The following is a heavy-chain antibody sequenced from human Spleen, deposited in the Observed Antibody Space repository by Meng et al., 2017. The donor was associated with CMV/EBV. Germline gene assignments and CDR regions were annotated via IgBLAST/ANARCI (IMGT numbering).Heavy chain of an antibody. CDR2: IFLDGGDK. J-gene: IGHJ4*02. CDR1: GFSLSNYW. Sequence: GESLKISCAASGFSLSNYWMSWVRQAPGKGLEWVANIFLDGGDKYYVDSVKGRFTISRDNSKNTLYLQMNSLRAEDTAVYYCAKDHRYYFDYWGQGTLVTVSS. V-gene: IGHV3-7*01. CDR3: AKDHRYYFDY.